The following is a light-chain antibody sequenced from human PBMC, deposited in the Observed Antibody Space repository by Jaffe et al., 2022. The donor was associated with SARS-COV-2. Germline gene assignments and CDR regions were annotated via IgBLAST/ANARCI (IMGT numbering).Light chain of an antibody. V-gene: IGLV3-1*01. CDR1: KLGDRY. Sequence: SYDLTQPPSVSVSPGQTASITCSGNKLGDRYVSWYQQKPGQSPVMVIYENDKRPSGIPERFSGSNSGNTATLTISGTQPMDEGDFYCQAWDSGTVVFGGGTKLTVL. CDR3: QAWDSGTVV. CDR2: END. J-gene: IGLJ2*01.